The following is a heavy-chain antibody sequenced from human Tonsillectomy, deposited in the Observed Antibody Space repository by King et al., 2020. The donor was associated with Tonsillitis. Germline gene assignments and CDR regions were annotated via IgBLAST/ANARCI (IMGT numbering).Heavy chain of an antibody. J-gene: IGHJ3*02. CDR2: INWSGGRT. CDR3: AREGIAAAGNDDAFDI. V-gene: IGHV3-20*04. D-gene: IGHD6-13*01. Sequence: VQLVESGGGVVRPGGSLRLSCAASGFTFGDYGMSWVRQAPGKGLEWVSGINWSGGRTVYADSVKGRFTISRDNAKNSLYLQMNSLRAEDTALYYCAREGIAAAGNDDAFDIWGQGTMVTVSS. CDR1: GFTFGDYG.